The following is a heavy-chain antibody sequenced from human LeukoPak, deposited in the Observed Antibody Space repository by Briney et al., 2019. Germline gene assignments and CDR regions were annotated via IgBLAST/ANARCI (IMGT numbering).Heavy chain of an antibody. CDR2: IRYDGSNK. J-gene: IGHJ5*02. Sequence: GGSLRPSCAASGFTFSSYGMHWVRQAPGKGLEWVAFIRYDGSNKYYADSVKGRFTISRDNSKNTLYLQMNSLRAEDTAVYYCAKEIAVVPAPDPWGQGTLVTVSS. V-gene: IGHV3-30*02. D-gene: IGHD2-2*01. CDR3: AKEIAVVPAPDP. CDR1: GFTFSSYG.